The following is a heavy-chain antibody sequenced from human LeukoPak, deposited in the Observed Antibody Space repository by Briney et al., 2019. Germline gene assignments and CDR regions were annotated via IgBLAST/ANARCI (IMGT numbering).Heavy chain of an antibody. J-gene: IGHJ4*02. CDR1: GFTFSSYA. CDR3: ARGDYVWRSYRYPIDY. Sequence: AGGSLRLSCAASGFTFSSYAMHWVRQAPGKGLEWVAVISYDGSNKYYADSVKGRYTISRDNSKNTLYLQMNSLRAEDTAVYYCARGDYVWRSYRYPIDYWGQGTLVTVSS. CDR2: ISYDGSNK. V-gene: IGHV3-30-3*01. D-gene: IGHD3-16*02.